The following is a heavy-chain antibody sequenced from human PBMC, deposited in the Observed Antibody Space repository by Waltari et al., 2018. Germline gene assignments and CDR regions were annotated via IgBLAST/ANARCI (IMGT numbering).Heavy chain of an antibody. CDR1: GYSISSGYY. CDR2: IYHSGST. D-gene: IGHD3-10*01. CDR3: ARDTYVVQGVTYGGVDY. J-gene: IGHJ4*02. V-gene: IGHV4-38-2*02. Sequence: QVQLQESGPGLVKPSETLSLTCTVSGYSISSGYYWGWIRQPPGKGLEWIGSIYHSGSTYYNPSLKSRVTISVDTSKNQFSLKLSSVTAADTAVYYCARDTYVVQGVTYGGVDYWGQGTLVTVSS.